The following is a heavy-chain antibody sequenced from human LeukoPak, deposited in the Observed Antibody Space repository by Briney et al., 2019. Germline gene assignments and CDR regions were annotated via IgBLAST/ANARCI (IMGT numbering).Heavy chain of an antibody. CDR1: GGSTSSNTFY. Sequence: SETLSLTCTVSGGSTSSNTFYWGWIRQPPGKGLEWIGAVYYNGNTYYSSSLKRRVTISVDTSKNQFSLKLNSVTAADTAVYFCARVKKVDTSLDYWGQGTLVTVSS. D-gene: IGHD5-18*01. J-gene: IGHJ4*02. V-gene: IGHV4-39*01. CDR2: VYYNGNT. CDR3: ARVKKVDTSLDY.